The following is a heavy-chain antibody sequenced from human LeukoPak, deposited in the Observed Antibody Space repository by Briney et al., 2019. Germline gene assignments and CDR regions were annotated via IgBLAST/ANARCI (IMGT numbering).Heavy chain of an antibody. V-gene: IGHV4-34*01. Sequence: SETLSLTCAVYGGSFSGYYWSWIRQPPGKGLEWIGEINHSGSTNYNPSLKSRVTISVDTSKNQFSLKLSSVTAADTAVYYCARESLWARHFDYWGQGTLVTVSS. CDR3: ARESLWARHFDY. CDR2: INHSGST. J-gene: IGHJ4*02. D-gene: IGHD2-21*01. CDR1: GGSFSGYY.